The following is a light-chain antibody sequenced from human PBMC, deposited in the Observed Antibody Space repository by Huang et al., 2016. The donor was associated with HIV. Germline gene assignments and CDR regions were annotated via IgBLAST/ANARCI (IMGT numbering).Light chain of an antibody. J-gene: IGKJ2*01. Sequence: DIQMTQYPSSLSAFIGDRVIISCRASKNISRYLNWYQQKPGKAPKILIYAAISLQGGVPSTFSGSGSGTDFTLTITNLQPEDSATYYCQQSDRTPRTFGQATKLEIK. CDR1: KNISRY. V-gene: IGKV1-39*01. CDR3: QQSDRTPRT. CDR2: AAI.